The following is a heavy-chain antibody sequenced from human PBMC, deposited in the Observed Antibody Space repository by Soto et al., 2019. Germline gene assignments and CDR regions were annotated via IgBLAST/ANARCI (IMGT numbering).Heavy chain of an antibody. J-gene: IGHJ4*02. D-gene: IGHD5-18*01. CDR3: ARVLIAGVTTD. V-gene: IGHV4-34*01. CDR1: GGSFSGYY. CDR2: SNHVGST. Sequence: QVQLQQWGAGLLKPSETLSLTCAVYGGSFSGYYWSWIRQPPGKGLEWIGESNHVGSTTYNPSLKSRVTIAVDPAKNQFSLRLTSVTAADTAVYYCARVLIAGVTTDWGQGTLVIVSS.